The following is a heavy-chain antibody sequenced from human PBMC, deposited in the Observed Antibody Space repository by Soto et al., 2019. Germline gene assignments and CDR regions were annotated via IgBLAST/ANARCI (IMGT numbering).Heavy chain of an antibody. CDR2: ISSSSSYI. Sequence: PGGSLRLSCAASGFTFSSYSMNWVRQAPGKGLEWVSSISSSSSYIYYADSVKGRFTISRDNAKNSLHLQMNSLRAEDTAIYHCARDQGGSYDSWFDPWGQGTLVTVSS. V-gene: IGHV3-21*06. CDR3: ARDQGGSYDSWFDP. J-gene: IGHJ5*02. CDR1: GFTFSSYS. D-gene: IGHD1-26*01.